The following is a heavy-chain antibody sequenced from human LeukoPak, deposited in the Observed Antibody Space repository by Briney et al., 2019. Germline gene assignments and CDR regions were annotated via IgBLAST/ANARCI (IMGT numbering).Heavy chain of an antibody. CDR3: AREDTAMVLGMDV. V-gene: IGHV4-30-4*01. Sequence: SQTLSLTCTVSGGSISSGDYYWSWIRQPPGKGQEWIGYNYYSGSTCYNPSLKSRVTISVDTSKNQFSLKLSSVTAADTAVYYCAREDTAMVLGMDVWGQGTTVTVSS. CDR2: NYYSGST. D-gene: IGHD5-18*01. J-gene: IGHJ6*02. CDR1: GGSISSGDYY.